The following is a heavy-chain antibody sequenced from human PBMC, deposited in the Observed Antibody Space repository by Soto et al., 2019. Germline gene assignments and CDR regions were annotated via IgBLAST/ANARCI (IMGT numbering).Heavy chain of an antibody. CDR3: AIAAKTENDYCNYGYYYYYYMDV. J-gene: IGHJ6*03. D-gene: IGHD4-4*01. Sequence: EVQLVESGGGLVKPGGSLRLSCAASGFTFSSYSMNWVRQAPGKGLEWVSSISSSSSYIYYADSVKGRFTISRDNAKNSLYLQMNSLRAEDTAVYYCAIAAKTENDYCNYGYYYYYYMDVGGKGTTVTVSS. V-gene: IGHV3-21*01. CDR2: ISSSSSYI. CDR1: GFTFSSYS.